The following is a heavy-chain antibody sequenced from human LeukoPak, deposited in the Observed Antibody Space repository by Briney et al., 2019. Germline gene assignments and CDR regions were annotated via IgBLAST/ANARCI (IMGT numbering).Heavy chain of an antibody. V-gene: IGHV1-2*02. CDR3: ARQKTQWLVLSYYYYGMDV. CDR2: INPNSGGT. J-gene: IGHJ6*02. CDR1: GYTFTGYY. D-gene: IGHD6-19*01. Sequence: ASVKVSCKASGYTFTGYYMHWVRQAPGQGLEWMGWINPNSGGTNYAQKFQGRVTMTRNTSISTAYMELSSLRSEDTAVYYCARQKTQWLVLSYYYYGMDVWGQGTTVTVSS.